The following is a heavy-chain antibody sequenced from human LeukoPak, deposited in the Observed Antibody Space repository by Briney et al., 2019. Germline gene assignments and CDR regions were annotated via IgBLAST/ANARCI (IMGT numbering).Heavy chain of an antibody. CDR1: GFTFSSYG. D-gene: IGHD6-13*01. CDR2: ISYDGSNK. V-gene: IGHV3-30*03. J-gene: IGHJ4*02. Sequence: GRSLRLSCAASGFTFSSYGMHWVRQAPGKGLEWVAVISYDGSNKYYADSVKGRFTISRDNSKNTLYLQMNSLRPEDTAVYYCARHTIAAADFDYWGQGTLVTVSS. CDR3: ARHTIAAADFDY.